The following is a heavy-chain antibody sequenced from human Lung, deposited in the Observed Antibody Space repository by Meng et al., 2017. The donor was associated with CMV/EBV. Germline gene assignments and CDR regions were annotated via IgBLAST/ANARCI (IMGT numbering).Heavy chain of an antibody. J-gene: IGHJ4*02. CDR2: IGNVGDT. V-gene: IGHV3-13*01. CDR1: GFTFSTYD. Sequence: GGSLRLSCTASGFTFSTYDFHWVRQPTGKGLEWVSSIGNVGDTYSIGSVKGRFIISREDAKNSVYLQMNGLRDGDTGLYYCARARSPTHFDHLGQGSLVTVSS. CDR3: ARARSPTHFDH.